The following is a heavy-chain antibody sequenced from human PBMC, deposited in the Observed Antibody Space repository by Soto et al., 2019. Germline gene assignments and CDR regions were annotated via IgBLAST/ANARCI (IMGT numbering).Heavy chain of an antibody. D-gene: IGHD4-17*01. CDR3: AGRIRGDYSFDF. CDR1: GFSLTASETR. CDR2: IDWDDEK. V-gene: IGHV2-70*04. Sequence: SGPTLVNPTQTLTLTCTISGFSLTASETRVSWIRQPPGKALEWLARIDWDDEKFYSTSLKTRLTISKDTSKNQVVLTITNMDPVDTATYYCAGRIRGDYSFDFWGQGALVTV. J-gene: IGHJ4*02.